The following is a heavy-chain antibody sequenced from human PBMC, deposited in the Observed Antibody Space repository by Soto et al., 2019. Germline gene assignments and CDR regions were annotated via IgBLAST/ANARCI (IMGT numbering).Heavy chain of an antibody. CDR3: ARDLWVEPELYYYGMDV. J-gene: IGHJ6*02. CDR2: IFYSGTT. V-gene: IGHV4-30-4*01. CDR1: GDSISSADYY. Sequence: SETLSLTCTVSGDSISSADYYWSWIRQTPGKGLEWIGHIFYSGTTHYNPSLKSRLTISVDTSKNHFSLRLTSVTAADTAVYYCARDLWVEPELYYYGMDVWGQGTTVTVSS. D-gene: IGHD1-1*01.